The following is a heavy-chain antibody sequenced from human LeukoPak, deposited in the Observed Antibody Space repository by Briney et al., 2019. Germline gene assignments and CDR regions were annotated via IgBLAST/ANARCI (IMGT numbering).Heavy chain of an antibody. CDR2: IYTSGST. CDR1: GGSISSGGYY. V-gene: IGHV4-61*02. Sequence: PSQTLSLTCTVSGGSISSGGYYWSWIRQPAGKGLEWIGRIYTSGSTNYNPSLKSRVTISVDTSKNQFSLKLTSVTAADTAVYYCARHPSGRMWLQQGGWFDPWGQGTLVTVSS. CDR3: ARHPSGRMWLQQGGWFDP. D-gene: IGHD5-24*01. J-gene: IGHJ5*02.